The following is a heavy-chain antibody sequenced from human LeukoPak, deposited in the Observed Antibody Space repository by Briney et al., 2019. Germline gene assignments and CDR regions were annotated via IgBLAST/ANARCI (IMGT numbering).Heavy chain of an antibody. CDR1: GYTFTSYG. CDR2: ISAYNGNT. CDR3: ARVRHYYDSSGYTIYYYYYYMDV. Sequence: GASVKVSCXASGYTFTSYGISWVRQAPGQGLGWMGWISAYNGNTNYAQKLQGRVTMTTDTSTSTAYMELRSLRSDDTAVYYCARVRHYYDSSGYTIYYYYYYMDVWGKGTTVTVSS. D-gene: IGHD3-22*01. J-gene: IGHJ6*03. V-gene: IGHV1-18*01.